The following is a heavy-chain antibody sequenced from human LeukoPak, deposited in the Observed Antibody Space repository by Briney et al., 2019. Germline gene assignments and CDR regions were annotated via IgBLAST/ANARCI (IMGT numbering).Heavy chain of an antibody. J-gene: IGHJ4*02. CDR2: IYYSGST. CDR1: GGSISSSSYY. Sequence: SGTLSLTCTVSGGSISSSSYYWGWIRQPPGKGLEWIGSIYYSGSTYYNPSLKSRVTISVDTSKNQFSLKLSSVTAADTATYYCVRQGTNSGYYLLDHWGQGHPVIVSS. CDR3: VRQGTNSGYYLLDH. D-gene: IGHD3-22*01. V-gene: IGHV4-39*01.